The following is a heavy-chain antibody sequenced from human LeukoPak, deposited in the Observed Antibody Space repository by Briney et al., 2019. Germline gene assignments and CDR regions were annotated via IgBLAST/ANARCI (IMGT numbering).Heavy chain of an antibody. D-gene: IGHD3-22*01. CDR3: ARGHKYDSSGHPSYNWFDP. J-gene: IGHJ5*02. V-gene: IGHV3-21*01. CDR1: GFTFSSYS. Sequence: PGGSLRLSCAASGFTFSSYSMNWVRQAPGKGLEWVSSISSSSSYIYYADSVKGRFAISRDNAKNSLYLQMNSLRAEDTAVYYCARGHKYDSSGHPSYNWFDPWGQGTLVTVSS. CDR2: ISSSSSYI.